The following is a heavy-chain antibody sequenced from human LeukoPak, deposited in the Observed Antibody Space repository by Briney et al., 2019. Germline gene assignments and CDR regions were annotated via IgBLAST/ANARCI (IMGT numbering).Heavy chain of an antibody. CDR1: GVSISSGDYY. Sequence: PSETLSLTCTVSGVSISSGDYYWSWIRQPPGKGLEWIGYIYYSGSTYYNPSLKSRVTISVDTSKNQFSLKLSSVTAADTAVYYCARDNDYGDYVWFDPWGQGTLVTVSS. CDR3: ARDNDYGDYVWFDP. CDR2: IYYSGST. D-gene: IGHD4-17*01. V-gene: IGHV4-30-4*01. J-gene: IGHJ5*02.